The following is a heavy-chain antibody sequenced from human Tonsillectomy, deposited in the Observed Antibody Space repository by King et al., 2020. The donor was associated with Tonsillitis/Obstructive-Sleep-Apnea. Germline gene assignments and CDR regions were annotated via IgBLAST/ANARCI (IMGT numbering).Heavy chain of an antibody. CDR1: GFTFSSYG. D-gene: IGHD3-10*01. CDR3: AKDHWNVLLCFGELCGEDAFDI. CDR2: ISYDGSNK. J-gene: IGHJ3*02. Sequence: VQLVESGGGVVQPGRSLRLSCAASGFTFSSYGMHWVRQAPGKGLEWVAVISYDGSNKYYADSVKGRFTISRDNSKKTLYLQMNSLRAEDTAVYYCAKDHWNVLLCFGELCGEDAFDIWGQGTMVTVSS. V-gene: IGHV3-30*18.